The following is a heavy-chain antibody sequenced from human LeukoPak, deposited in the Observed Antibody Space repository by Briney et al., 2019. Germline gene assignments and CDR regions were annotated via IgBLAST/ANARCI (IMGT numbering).Heavy chain of an antibody. V-gene: IGHV3-21*01. CDR2: ISSSSYI. D-gene: IGHD3-22*01. CDR3: ARDDSSGYLGNYYYYGMDV. J-gene: IGHJ6*02. CDR1: GFTFSSYS. Sequence: GGSLRLSCAASGFTFSSYSMNWVRQAPGKGLEWVSSISSSSYIYYADSVKGRFTISRDNAKNSLYLQMNSLRAEDTAVYYCARDDSSGYLGNYYYYGMDVWGQGTTVTVSS.